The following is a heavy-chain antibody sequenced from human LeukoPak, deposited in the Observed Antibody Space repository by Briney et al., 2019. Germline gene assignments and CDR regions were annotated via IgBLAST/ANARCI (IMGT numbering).Heavy chain of an antibody. CDR3: ARVGYSSGWRGFDY. D-gene: IGHD6-19*01. CDR1: GFTVSSNY. J-gene: IGHJ4*02. V-gene: IGHV3-53*01. Sequence: GGSLRLSCAASGFTVSSNYMSWVRQAPGKGLEWVSVIYSGGSTYYADSVKGRFTISRDNSKNTLYLQMNSLRAEDTAVYYCARVGYSSGWRGFDYWGQGTQVTVSS. CDR2: IYSGGST.